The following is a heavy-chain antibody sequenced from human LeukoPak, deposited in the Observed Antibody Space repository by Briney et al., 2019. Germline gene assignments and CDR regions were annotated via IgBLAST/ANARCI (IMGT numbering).Heavy chain of an antibody. J-gene: IGHJ4*02. CDR3: AREVDIVAPGVDY. V-gene: IGHV1-2*02. CDR1: GYTFTGYY. CDR2: INPNSGGT. Sequence: ASVKVSCKASGYTFTGYYMHWVRQAPRQGLEWMGWINPNSGGTNYAQKFQGRVTMTRDTSISTAYMELSRLRSDDTAVYYCAREVDIVAPGVDYWGQGTLVTVSS. D-gene: IGHD5-12*01.